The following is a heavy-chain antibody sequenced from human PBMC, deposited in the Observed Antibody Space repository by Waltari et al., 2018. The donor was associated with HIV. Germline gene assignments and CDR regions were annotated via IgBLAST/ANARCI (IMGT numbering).Heavy chain of an antibody. D-gene: IGHD6-13*01. Sequence: QLQLQESGPGLVKPSETLSLTCTVSGGSISSSSYYWGWIRQPPGKGLEWIGSIYYSGSTYYNPSLKSRVTISVDTSKNQFSLKLSSVTAADTAVYYCARRGIAAAGNLNYFDYWGQGTLVTVSS. V-gene: IGHV4-39*01. CDR2: IYYSGST. J-gene: IGHJ4*02. CDR1: GGSISSSSYY. CDR3: ARRGIAAAGNLNYFDY.